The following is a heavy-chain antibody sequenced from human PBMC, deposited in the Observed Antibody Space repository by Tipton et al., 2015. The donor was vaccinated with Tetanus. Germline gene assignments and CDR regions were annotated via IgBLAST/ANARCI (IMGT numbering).Heavy chain of an antibody. CDR3: ARLSSSSNDAHAFDI. CDR1: GGSISSYNYY. CDR2: IYYSGNT. D-gene: IGHD2-2*01. Sequence: TLSLTCNVSGGSISSYNYYWGWIRQPPGKGLEWIGSIYYSGNTYYNPSLRSRVTMSVDTSKIQFSLMLTSVTASDTAVYYCARLSSSSNDAHAFDIWGQGTMVTVSS. J-gene: IGHJ3*02. V-gene: IGHV4-39*01.